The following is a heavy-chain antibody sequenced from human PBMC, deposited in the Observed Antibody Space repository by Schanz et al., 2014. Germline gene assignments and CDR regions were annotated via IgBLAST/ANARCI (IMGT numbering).Heavy chain of an antibody. J-gene: IGHJ4*02. Sequence: EVQLVESGGGLVQPGGSLRLSCAASGFTFRGYAMSWVRQAPGRGLEWVSIISGSGGNTYYADAVRGRFTISRDNSKNTLFLQMNSLRVEDSAIYYCAKDISDTSGKDDYWGQGTLVTVSS. CDR2: ISGSGGNT. V-gene: IGHV3-23*04. CDR1: GFTFRGYA. CDR3: AKDISDTSGKDDY. D-gene: IGHD3-22*01.